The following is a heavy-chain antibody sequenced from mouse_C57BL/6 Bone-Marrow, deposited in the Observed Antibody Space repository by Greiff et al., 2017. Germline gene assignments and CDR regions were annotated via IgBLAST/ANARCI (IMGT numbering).Heavy chain of an antibody. J-gene: IGHJ4*01. D-gene: IGHD3-2*02. Sequence: DVHLVESGGGLVQPGGSLKLSCAASGFTFSDYYMYWVRQTPEKRLEWVAYISNGGGSTYYPDTVKGRFTISRDNAKNTLYLQMSRLKSEDTAMYYCARHDDSGYPYYYAMDYWGQGTSVTVSS. V-gene: IGHV5-12*01. CDR2: ISNGGGST. CDR1: GFTFSDYY. CDR3: ARHDDSGYPYYYAMDY.